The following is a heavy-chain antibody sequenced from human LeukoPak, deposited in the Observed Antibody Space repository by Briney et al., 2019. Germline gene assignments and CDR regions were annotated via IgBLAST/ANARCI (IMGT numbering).Heavy chain of an antibody. V-gene: IGHV3-74*01. Sequence: PGGSLRLSCGASGFTFSNCWMHWVRQAPGKGLVWVSRISSDGSTTNYADSVKGRFTISRDNANNTLSLQMNSLRVEDTAVYYCASGGTGYGYGWGQGTLVTVSS. J-gene: IGHJ4*02. CDR1: GFTFSNCW. CDR3: ASGGTGYGYG. D-gene: IGHD5-18*01. CDR2: ISSDGSTT.